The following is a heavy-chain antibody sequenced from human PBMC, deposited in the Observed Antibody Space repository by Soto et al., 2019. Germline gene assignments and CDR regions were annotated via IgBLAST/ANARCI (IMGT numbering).Heavy chain of an antibody. J-gene: IGHJ4*02. CDR3: ARGLSSPSAAGV. CDR1: GGSVSSGGNY. V-gene: IGHV4-39*01. D-gene: IGHD6-6*01. Sequence: LSLTCAVSGGSVSSGGNYWGWIRQSPGKGLEWIGSVHDTGTTHYNPSLTSRVTISVDTSKNQFSLNVNSVTAADTAVYYCARGLSSPSAAGVWGQGTLVTVSS. CDR2: VHDTGTT.